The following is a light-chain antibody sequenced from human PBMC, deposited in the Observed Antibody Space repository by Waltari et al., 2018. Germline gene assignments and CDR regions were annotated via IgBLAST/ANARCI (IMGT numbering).Light chain of an antibody. J-gene: IGKJ1*01. CDR2: DAS. Sequence: EIVLTQSPATLSLSPGDRATLSCRASQSVSSYLAWYQQKPGQAPRLLIYDASNRATGIPARFSGSGSGTDFTLTISSLEPEDFAVYYCQQRKGTFGQGTKVEIK. V-gene: IGKV3-11*01. CDR1: QSVSSY. CDR3: QQRKGT.